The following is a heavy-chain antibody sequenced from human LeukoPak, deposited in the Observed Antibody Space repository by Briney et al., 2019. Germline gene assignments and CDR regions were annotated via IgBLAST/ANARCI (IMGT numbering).Heavy chain of an antibody. J-gene: IGHJ3*02. CDR1: GFTFSSYA. CDR3: AKVVSDYYAIVSRFDI. D-gene: IGHD3-10*01. Sequence: PGGSLRLSCAASGFTFSSYAMHWVRQAPGKGLEWVAVISYDGSNKYYADSVKGRFTISRDNSKNTLYLQMNSLRAEDTAVYYCAKVVSDYYAIVSRFDIWGQGTMVTVSS. V-gene: IGHV3-30-3*01. CDR2: ISYDGSNK.